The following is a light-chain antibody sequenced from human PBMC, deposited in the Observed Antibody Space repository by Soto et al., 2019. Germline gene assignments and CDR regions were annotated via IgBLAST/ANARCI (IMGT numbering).Light chain of an antibody. Sequence: QSALTQPPSASGSPGQSVTISCTGTSSDVGRYNYVSWFQQHPGKAPKFMIYEVSKRPSGVPDRFSGSKSGNTASLTVSGLQAEDEADYYCSPYAGMTVIFGGGTKLTVL. J-gene: IGLJ2*01. V-gene: IGLV2-8*01. CDR2: EVS. CDR3: SPYAGMTVI. CDR1: SSDVGRYNY.